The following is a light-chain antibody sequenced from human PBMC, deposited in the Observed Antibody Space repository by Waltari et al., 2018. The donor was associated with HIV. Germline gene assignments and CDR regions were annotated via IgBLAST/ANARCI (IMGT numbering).Light chain of an antibody. CDR2: KAS. CDR3: QQYNSDFYT. Sequence: IQMTQSPSILSASVGDRITITCRASQNVDSWLAWYQQRPGRGPKLLIYKASTLEYGVPARFTGSGSGTNFTLTINSLHPDDFATYYCQQYNSDFYTFGQGTRLDLK. V-gene: IGKV1-5*03. CDR1: QNVDSW. J-gene: IGKJ2*01.